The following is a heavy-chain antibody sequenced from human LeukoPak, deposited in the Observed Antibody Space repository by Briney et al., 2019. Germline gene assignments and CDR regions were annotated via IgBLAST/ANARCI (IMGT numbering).Heavy chain of an antibody. J-gene: IGHJ3*02. Sequence: GESLKISCKGSGYSFTSYWIGWVRQMPGKGLEWMGITYPGDSDTRYSPSFQGQVTISADKSISTACLQWSSLKASDTAMYYCARAYYYDSSGNPHAFDIWGQGTMVTVSS. CDR1: GYSFTSYW. D-gene: IGHD3-22*01. V-gene: IGHV5-51*01. CDR3: ARAYYYDSSGNPHAFDI. CDR2: TYPGDSDT.